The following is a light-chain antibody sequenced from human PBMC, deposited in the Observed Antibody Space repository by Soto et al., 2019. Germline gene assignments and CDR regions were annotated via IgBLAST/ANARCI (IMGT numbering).Light chain of an antibody. CDR3: QQRSNWPLT. CDR2: AAS. Sequence: DIQMTQSPSSLSASVGDRVTITFRASQSISSYLNWYQQKPGKAPKLLIYAASSLQSGVPSRFSGSGSGTDFTLTISSLEPEDFAVYYCQQRSNWPLTFGGGTKVDIK. CDR1: QSISSY. J-gene: IGKJ4*01. V-gene: IGKV1-39*01.